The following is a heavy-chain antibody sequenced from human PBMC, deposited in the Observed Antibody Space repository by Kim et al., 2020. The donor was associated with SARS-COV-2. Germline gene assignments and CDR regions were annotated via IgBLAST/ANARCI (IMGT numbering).Heavy chain of an antibody. D-gene: IGHD3-10*01. J-gene: IGHJ4*02. V-gene: IGHV4-34*01. CDR3: ARELYGSGRRPFDY. Sequence: NPSLKSRVTISVDPSKNQFSLKLSSVTAADTAVYYCARELYGSGRRPFDYWGQGTLVTVSS.